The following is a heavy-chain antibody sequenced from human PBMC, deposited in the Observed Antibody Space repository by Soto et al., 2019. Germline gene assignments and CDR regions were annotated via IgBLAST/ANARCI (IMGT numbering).Heavy chain of an antibody. J-gene: IGHJ4*02. Sequence: SETLSLTCTVSGGSIRSSLYYWSWIRQPPGKGLEWIGSIYYSGSTYYNPSLKSRVTISVDTSKNQFSLKLSSVTAADTAVYYCARHGYYDSSGYDPFDYWGQGTLVTVSS. V-gene: IGHV4-39*01. D-gene: IGHD3-22*01. CDR1: GGSIRSSLYY. CDR3: ARHGYYDSSGYDPFDY. CDR2: IYYSGST.